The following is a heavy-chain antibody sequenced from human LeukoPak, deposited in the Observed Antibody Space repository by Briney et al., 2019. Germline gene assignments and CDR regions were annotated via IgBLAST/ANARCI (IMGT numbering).Heavy chain of an antibody. J-gene: IGHJ5*02. D-gene: IGHD3-10*01. CDR2: ISAYNGNT. V-gene: IGHV1-18*01. Sequence: ASVKVSCKASGYTFTSYGISWVRQAPGQGLEWMGWISAYNGNTNYAQKLQGRVTMTTDTSTSTAYMELRSLRSDDTAVYYCAREFVKGYYGSGPNWFDPWGQGTLVTVSS. CDR1: GYTFTSYG. CDR3: AREFVKGYYGSGPNWFDP.